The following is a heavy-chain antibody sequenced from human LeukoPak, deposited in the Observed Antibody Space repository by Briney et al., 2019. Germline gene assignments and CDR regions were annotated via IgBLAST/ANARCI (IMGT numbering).Heavy chain of an antibody. CDR1: GFTFSSYA. D-gene: IGHD3-22*01. CDR2: ISGSGGST. Sequence: PGGSLRLSCAASGFTFSSYAMSWVRQVSGKWLEWDSAISGSGGSTYYADSVKGRFTISRDNSKNTLYLQMNSLRAEDTAVYYCAKGLYYDSSGYYLDYWGQGTLVTVSS. CDR3: AKGLYYDSSGYYLDY. J-gene: IGHJ4*02. V-gene: IGHV3-23*01.